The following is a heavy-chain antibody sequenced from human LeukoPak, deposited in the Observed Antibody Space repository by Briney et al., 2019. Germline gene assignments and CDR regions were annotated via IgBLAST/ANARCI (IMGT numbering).Heavy chain of an antibody. D-gene: IGHD3-22*01. Sequence: GASVKASCKASGYTFTSYDINWVRQATGQGLEWMGWMNPNSGNTGYAQKFQGRVTMTRNTSISTAYMELSSLRSEDPAVYYCARATYYYDSSGYSPGFDYWGQGTLVTVSS. CDR1: GYTFTSYD. CDR2: MNPNSGNT. V-gene: IGHV1-8*01. J-gene: IGHJ4*02. CDR3: ARATYYYDSSGYSPGFDY.